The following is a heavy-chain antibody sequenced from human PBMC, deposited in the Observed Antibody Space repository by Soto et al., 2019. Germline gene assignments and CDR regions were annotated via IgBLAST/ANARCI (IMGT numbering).Heavy chain of an antibody. D-gene: IGHD3-10*01. CDR2: IYYSGST. CDR3: ARVWGGAFDI. CDR1: GGPISSSNW. Sequence: PSETLSLTCAVSGGPISSSNWWSWVRQPPGKGLEWIGEIYYSGSTNYNPSLKSRVTISVDTSKNQFSLKLSSVTAADTAVYYCARVWGGAFDIWGQGTMVTVSS. J-gene: IGHJ3*02. V-gene: IGHV4-4*02.